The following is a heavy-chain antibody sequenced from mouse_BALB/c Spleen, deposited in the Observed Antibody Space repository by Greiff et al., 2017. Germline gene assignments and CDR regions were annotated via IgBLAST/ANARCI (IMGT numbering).Heavy chain of an antibody. CDR3: ARSGWNYAMDY. Sequence: VQLQQSAAELARPGASVKMSCKASGYTFTSYTMHWVKQRPGQGLEWIGYINPSSGYTEYNQKFKDKTTLTADKSSSTAYMQLSSLTSEDSAVYYCARSGWNYAMDYWGQGTSVTVSS. CDR2: INPSSGYT. V-gene: IGHV1-4*02. CDR1: GYTFTSYT. J-gene: IGHJ4*01. D-gene: IGHD1-1*02.